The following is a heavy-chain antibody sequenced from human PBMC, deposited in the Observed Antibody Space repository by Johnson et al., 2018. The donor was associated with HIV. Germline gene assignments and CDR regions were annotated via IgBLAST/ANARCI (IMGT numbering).Heavy chain of an antibody. V-gene: IGHV3-7*02. CDR3: ARGIGDEYAFDV. D-gene: IGHD2-21*01. CDR2: IKQDGSEK. Sequence: VQLVESGGGVVQPGKSLRLSCAASGFTFSSYWMSWVRQAPGKGLEWVANIKQDGSEKYYVDSVKGRFTISRDNSKNTLYLQMNSLRVEDTAVYYCARGIGDEYAFDVWGQGTMVTVSS. J-gene: IGHJ3*01. CDR1: GFTFSSYW.